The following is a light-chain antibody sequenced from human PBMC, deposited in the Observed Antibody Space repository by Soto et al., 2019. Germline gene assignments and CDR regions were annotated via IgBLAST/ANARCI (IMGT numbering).Light chain of an antibody. CDR3: QHYNSWA. Sequence: DVQMTQSPSTLSASVGDRVTITCRASQTIGSLLAWYLQKPGKAPNLLIHMASSLQSGVPSRFSGSGSGTEFTLTITGLQPDDFATYFCQHYNSWAFGQGTKVEI. CDR1: QTIGSL. CDR2: MAS. V-gene: IGKV1-5*03. J-gene: IGKJ1*01.